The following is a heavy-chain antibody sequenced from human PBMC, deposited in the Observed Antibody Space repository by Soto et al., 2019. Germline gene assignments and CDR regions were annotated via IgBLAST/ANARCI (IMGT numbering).Heavy chain of an antibody. Sequence: PGGSLRLSCAASGFSFSSYSMNWVHQAPGKGLEWVSYISSSSSTIYYADSVKGRFTISRDNAKNSLYLQMNRLRDEDTAVYYCARVSGYCISTRCYSRLYGMDVWGQGTTVTVSS. CDR3: ARVSGYCISTRCYSRLYGMDV. CDR1: GFSFSSYS. D-gene: IGHD2-2*02. CDR2: ISSSSSTI. J-gene: IGHJ6*02. V-gene: IGHV3-48*02.